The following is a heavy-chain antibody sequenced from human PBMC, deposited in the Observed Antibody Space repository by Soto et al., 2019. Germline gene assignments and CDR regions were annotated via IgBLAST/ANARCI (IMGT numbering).Heavy chain of an antibody. D-gene: IGHD2-8*01. CDR1: GGTFRTAA. Sequence: QVQLEQSGAEVKKPGSSVKVSCKASGGTFRTAAVSWVRQAPGQGLEGMGGIMPVFRTPDYAQKFHGRVTITADESTSTAYMELSGLRSDDTAVYYCARDNDRPQLGGNYYYILDVWGQGTTITVSS. V-gene: IGHV1-69*12. J-gene: IGHJ6*02. CDR2: IMPVFRTP. CDR3: ARDNDRPQLGGNYYYILDV.